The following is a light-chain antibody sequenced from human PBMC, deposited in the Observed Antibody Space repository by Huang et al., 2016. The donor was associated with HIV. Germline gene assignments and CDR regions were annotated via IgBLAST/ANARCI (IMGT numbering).Light chain of an antibody. J-gene: IGKJ3*01. CDR2: AAS. CDR3: QQLRT. V-gene: IGKV1-9*01. CDR1: QGISSY. Sequence: IQLTQSPSSLSASVGDRVTITCRASQGISSYLAWYQQNPWKAPKLLIYAASTLQSGVPSRFSGSGSGTDFTLTISSLQPEDFATYYCQQLRTFGPGTKVDIK.